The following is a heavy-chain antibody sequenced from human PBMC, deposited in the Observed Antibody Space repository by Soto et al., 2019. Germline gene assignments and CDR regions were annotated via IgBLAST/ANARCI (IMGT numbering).Heavy chain of an antibody. Sequence: SETLSLTCAVYGGSFSGYYWSWIRQPPGKGLEWIGEINHSGSTNYNPSLKSRVTISVDTSKNQFSLKLSSVTAADTAVYYCAREVRYYGSGSRYYYYMDVWGKGTTVTVSS. J-gene: IGHJ6*03. D-gene: IGHD3-10*01. CDR2: INHSGST. V-gene: IGHV4-34*01. CDR3: AREVRYYGSGSRYYYYMDV. CDR1: GGSFSGYY.